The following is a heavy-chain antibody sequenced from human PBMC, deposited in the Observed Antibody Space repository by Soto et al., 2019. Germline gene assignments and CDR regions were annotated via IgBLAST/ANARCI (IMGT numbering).Heavy chain of an antibody. V-gene: IGHV4-59*01. D-gene: IGHD3-22*01. Sequence: SETLSLTCTFSVASITSSYWSCIRHSPGKRLEWIGFVFYSGSTNYNPSLKSRVTISVDTSKNQLSLKLKSVTAADTAVYYCARGYYDSSGQYKNCNVWGQGTRVTVSS. CDR2: VFYSGST. J-gene: IGHJ6*01. CDR1: VASITSSY. CDR3: ARGYYDSSGQYKNCNV.